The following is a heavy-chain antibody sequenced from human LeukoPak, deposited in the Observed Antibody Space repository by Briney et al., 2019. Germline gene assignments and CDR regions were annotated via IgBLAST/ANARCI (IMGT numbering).Heavy chain of an antibody. CDR3: ASNGGNSGTFLQLDD. Sequence: PGRSLRLSCAASGFAFSSYGMHWVRQAPGKGLEWVAVMSYDGPNIYYADSVKGRFTISRDNSKNTLYLQMDSLRAEDTAAYYCASNGGNSGTFLQLDDWGQGTLVTVSS. J-gene: IGHJ4*02. D-gene: IGHD1-26*01. V-gene: IGHV3-30*03. CDR2: MSYDGPNI. CDR1: GFAFSSYG.